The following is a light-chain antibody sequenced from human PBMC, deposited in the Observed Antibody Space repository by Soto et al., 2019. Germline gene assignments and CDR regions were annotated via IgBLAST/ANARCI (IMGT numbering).Light chain of an antibody. CDR1: QSISSN. J-gene: IGKJ3*01. Sequence: EIVMTQSPATLSVSPGERATLSCMASQSISSNLDWYQQRPGQAPRLLVYGASTRATGVPARFSGSGSGTEVTHTIISLHSEDFALYYCQQDDSGPPLYTVGPGTKVDLK. V-gene: IGKV3-15*01. CDR2: GAS. CDR3: QQDDSGPPLYT.